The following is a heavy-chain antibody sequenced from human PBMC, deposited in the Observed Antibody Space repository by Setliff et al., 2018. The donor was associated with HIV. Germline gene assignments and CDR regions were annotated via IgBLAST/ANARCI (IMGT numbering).Heavy chain of an antibody. J-gene: IGHJ5*02. CDR2: IYYGGST. CDR1: GGSISGHY. D-gene: IGHD3-3*01. V-gene: IGHV4-59*11. CDR3: ARVLMYYDFWSGYLEDWFDP. Sequence: PSETLSLTCTVSGGSISGHYWNWIRQPPGKGLEWIGYIYYGGSTNYNPSFKSRVTMSVDTSKNQLSLKLNSVTAADTAVYYCARVLMYYDFWSGYLEDWFDPWGQGTLVTVSS.